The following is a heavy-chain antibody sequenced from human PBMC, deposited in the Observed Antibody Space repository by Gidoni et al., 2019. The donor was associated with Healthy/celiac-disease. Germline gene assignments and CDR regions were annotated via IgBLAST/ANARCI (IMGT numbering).Heavy chain of an antibody. CDR3: ARGPCSGGSCAFDY. V-gene: IGHV3-11*06. D-gene: IGHD2-15*01. CDR2: ISSSSSYT. Sequence: QVQLVESGGGLVKPGGSLRLSCAASGFTFIDYYMSWIRQAPGKGLAWVSYISSSSSYTNYADSVKGRFTISRDNAKNSLYLQMNSLRAEDTAVYYCARGPCSGGSCAFDYWGQGTLVTVSS. J-gene: IGHJ4*02. CDR1: GFTFIDYY.